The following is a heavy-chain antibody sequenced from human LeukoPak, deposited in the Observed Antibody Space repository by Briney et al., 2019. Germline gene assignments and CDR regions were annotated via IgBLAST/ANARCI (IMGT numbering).Heavy chain of an antibody. Sequence: GGSLRLSCAASGFTFSSYGMHWVRQAPGKGLEWVAVISYDGSNKYYADSVKGRFTISRDSSKNTLYLQMNSLRAEDTAVYYCARIGYSYGSDYWGQGTLVTVSS. J-gene: IGHJ4*02. CDR1: GFTFSSYG. CDR2: ISYDGSNK. D-gene: IGHD5-18*01. CDR3: ARIGYSYGSDY. V-gene: IGHV3-30*03.